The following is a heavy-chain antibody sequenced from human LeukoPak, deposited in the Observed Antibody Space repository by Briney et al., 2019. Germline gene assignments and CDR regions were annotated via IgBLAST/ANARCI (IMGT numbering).Heavy chain of an antibody. Sequence: SETLSLTCTVSGGSISSSSYYWGWIRQPPGKGLEWIGSIYYSGSTYYNPSLKSRVTISVDTSKNQFSLKLSSVTAADTAVYYYARSFGSYWYYYYMDVWGKGTTVTVSS. CDR1: GGSISSSSYY. CDR3: ARSFGSYWYYYYMDV. D-gene: IGHD1-26*01. J-gene: IGHJ6*03. CDR2: IYYSGST. V-gene: IGHV4-39*07.